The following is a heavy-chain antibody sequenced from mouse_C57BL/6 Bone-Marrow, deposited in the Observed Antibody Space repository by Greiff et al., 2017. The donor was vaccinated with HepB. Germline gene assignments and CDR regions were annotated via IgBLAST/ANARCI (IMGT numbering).Heavy chain of an antibody. CDR3: AKKSHPSRGDYAMDY. J-gene: IGHJ4*01. D-gene: IGHD2-10*02. CDR1: GFSLTSYG. CDR2: IWSGGST. Sequence: VQLKESGPGLVQPSQSLSITCTVSGFSLTSYGVHWVRQPPGKGLEWLGVIWSGGSTDYNAAFISRLSISKDNSKSQVFFKMNSLQADDTAIYYCAKKSHPSRGDYAMDYWGQGTSVTVSS. V-gene: IGHV2-4*01.